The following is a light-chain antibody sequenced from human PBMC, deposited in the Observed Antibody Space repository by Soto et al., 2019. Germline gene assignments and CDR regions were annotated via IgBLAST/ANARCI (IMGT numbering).Light chain of an antibody. V-gene: IGLV1-40*01. CDR1: SSNIGAGYD. J-gene: IGLJ1*01. CDR3: QSYDNSLSGYV. Sequence: QPVLTQPPSVSGAPGQRVTISCTGSSSNIGAGYDVHWYQQLPGTAPKLLIYGNNNRPSGVPDRFSGSKSGASPSLAITGLQAEDEADYYCQSYDNSLSGYVFGTGTKVTVL. CDR2: GNN.